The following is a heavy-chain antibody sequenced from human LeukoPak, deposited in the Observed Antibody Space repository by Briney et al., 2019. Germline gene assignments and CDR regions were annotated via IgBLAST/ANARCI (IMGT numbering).Heavy chain of an antibody. Sequence: SETLSLTCTVSGGSISSYYWSWIRQPPGKGLEWIGYIYYSGSTNYNPSLKSRVTISVDTSKNQFSLKLSSVTAADTAVYYCARVFVDDYYMDVWGKGTTVTVSS. CDR2: IYYSGST. J-gene: IGHJ6*03. V-gene: IGHV4-59*12. CDR3: ARVFVDDYYMDV. CDR1: GGSISSYY. D-gene: IGHD3/OR15-3a*01.